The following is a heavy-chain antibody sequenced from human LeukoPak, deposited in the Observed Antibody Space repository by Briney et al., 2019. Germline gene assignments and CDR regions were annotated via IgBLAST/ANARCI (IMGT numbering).Heavy chain of an antibody. CDR3: ARRYYYDSSGYPAHSLTIRLYYFDY. J-gene: IGHJ4*02. D-gene: IGHD3-22*01. Sequence: SETLSLTCAVYGGSFSGYYWSWIRQPPGKGLEWIGEINHSGSTNYNPSLKSRVTISVDTSKNQFSLKLSSVTAADTAVYYCARRYYYDSSGYPAHSLTIRLYYFDYWGQGTLVTVSS. CDR1: GGSFSGYY. V-gene: IGHV4-34*01. CDR2: INHSGST.